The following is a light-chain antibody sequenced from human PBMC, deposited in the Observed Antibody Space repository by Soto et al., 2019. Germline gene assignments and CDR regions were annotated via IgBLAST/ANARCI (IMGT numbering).Light chain of an antibody. CDR1: SGDIGTYNL. V-gene: IGLV2-23*01. CDR3: CSYAGRSTVI. J-gene: IGLJ2*01. Sequence: QSALTQPVSVSGSPGQSITIFCTGTSGDIGTYNLVSWYQQYPGRAPQLIIFEGNKRPSGVSNRFSASKSGNTASLAISGLQAEDEADYHCCSYAGRSTVICGGGTKLTVL. CDR2: EGN.